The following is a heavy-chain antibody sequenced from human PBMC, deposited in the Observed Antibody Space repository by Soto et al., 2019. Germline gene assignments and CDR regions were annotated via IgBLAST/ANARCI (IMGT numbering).Heavy chain of an antibody. V-gene: IGHV1-58*01. J-gene: IGHJ3*02. CDR3: AAPSGGYSYAFDI. D-gene: IGHD5-18*01. Sequence: SVKVSCKASGFTFTSSAVQWVRQARGQRLEWIGWIVVGSGNTNYAQKFQERVTITRDMSTSAAYMELSSLRSEDTAVYYCAAPSGGYSYAFDIWGQGTMVTVSS. CDR2: IVVGSGNT. CDR1: GFTFTSSA.